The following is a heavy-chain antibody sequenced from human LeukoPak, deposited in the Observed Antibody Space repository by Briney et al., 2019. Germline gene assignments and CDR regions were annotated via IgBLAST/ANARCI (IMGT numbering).Heavy chain of an antibody. J-gene: IGHJ4*02. CDR1: GYTFTGYH. V-gene: IGHV1-2*06. CDR2: INPYSGDT. Sequence: GASVKVSYKASGYTFTGYHIHWVRQAPGQGLEWMARINPYSGDTNFAQKFQGRVTMTRDTSITTAYMDLSSLTPDDTAVYFCARDQGSLTRSWYTGYWGQGTQVTVSS. D-gene: IGHD6-13*01. CDR3: ARDQGSLTRSWYTGY.